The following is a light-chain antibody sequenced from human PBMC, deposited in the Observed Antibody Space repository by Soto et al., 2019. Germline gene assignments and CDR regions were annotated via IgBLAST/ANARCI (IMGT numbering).Light chain of an antibody. CDR3: QQYYSYPQ. Sequence: IQLTQSPSSLSASVGDRVTITCRASQGINNYLTWYLQKPGKAPKLLIYAASTLQSGVPSRFSGSGSGTDFTLTISCLQSEDFATYYCQQYYSYPQFGQGTKVDIK. CDR2: AAS. CDR1: QGINNY. J-gene: IGKJ1*01. V-gene: IGKV1-9*01.